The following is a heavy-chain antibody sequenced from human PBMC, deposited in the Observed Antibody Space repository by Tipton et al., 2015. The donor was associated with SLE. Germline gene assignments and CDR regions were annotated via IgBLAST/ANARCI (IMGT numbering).Heavy chain of an antibody. Sequence: LRLSCTVSGGSMGSYCWSWIRQFPGKGLEWIAFICYNGVSNYNPSLRSRVTISLDTSKNQFSLKLSSVTAADTAMYYCVRERKYVVRFRELVAPDLWGQGTAITVSS. D-gene: IGHD1-26*01. CDR3: VRERKYVVRFRELVAPDL. CDR2: ICYNGVS. V-gene: IGHV4-59*12. J-gene: IGHJ3*01. CDR1: GGSMGSYC.